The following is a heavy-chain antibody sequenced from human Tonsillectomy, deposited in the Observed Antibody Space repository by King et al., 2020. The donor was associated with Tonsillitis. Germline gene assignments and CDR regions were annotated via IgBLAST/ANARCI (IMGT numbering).Heavy chain of an antibody. V-gene: IGHV1-8*01. CDR2: MNPNSGKT. CDR3: ARLGYCSGASCYDAGWFDP. J-gene: IGHJ5*02. Sequence: QEQLVQSGAEVKKPGASVKVSCKASGYTFTSSDIYWVRQATGQGLEWMGWMNPNSGKTGYAQKFQGRVTMTRNTSISTAYMELSSLRSEDTAVYYCARLGYCSGASCYDAGWFDPWGQGTLVTVSS. CDR1: GYTFTSSD. D-gene: IGHD2-15*01.